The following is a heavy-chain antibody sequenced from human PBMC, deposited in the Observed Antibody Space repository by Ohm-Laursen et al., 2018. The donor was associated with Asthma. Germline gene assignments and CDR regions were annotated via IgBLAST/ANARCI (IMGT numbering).Heavy chain of an antibody. D-gene: IGHD3-16*01. CDR1: GGSISSGGYY. CDR3: ARAESALGHAPYGIDV. CDR2: IYHSGSA. J-gene: IGHJ6*02. Sequence: PSQTLSLTCTVSGGSISSGGYYWSWIRQYPGKGLEWIGYIYHSGSAYYNPSLESRLTMSVDTSQNHFSLKLRSVTAADTAVYYCARAESALGHAPYGIDVWGQGTTVTVSS. V-gene: IGHV4-31*03.